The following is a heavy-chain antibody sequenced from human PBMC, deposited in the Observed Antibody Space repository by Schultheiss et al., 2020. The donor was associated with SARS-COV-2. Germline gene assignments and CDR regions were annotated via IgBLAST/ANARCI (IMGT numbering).Heavy chain of an antibody. D-gene: IGHD6-19*01. J-gene: IGHJ2*01. CDR2: ISSSSSYI. CDR3: ARGGSGWSFDL. Sequence: GGSLRLSCAASGFTFDDYGMSWVRQAPGKGLEWVSSISSSSSYIYYADSVKGRFTISRDNSKNTLYLQMNSLRAEDTAVYYCARGGSGWSFDLWGRGTLVTVAS. V-gene: IGHV3-21*01. CDR1: GFTFDDYG.